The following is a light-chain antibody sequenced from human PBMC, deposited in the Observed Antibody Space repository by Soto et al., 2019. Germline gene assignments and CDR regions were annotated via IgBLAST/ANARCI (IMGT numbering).Light chain of an antibody. CDR1: SSNFGAGYD. CDR3: AAWDDSLNGVV. CDR2: GNT. J-gene: IGLJ2*01. V-gene: IGLV1-40*01. Sequence: QSVLTQPPSVSGAPGQRVTISCTGSSSNFGAGYDAYWYQQLPGTAPKLLIYGNTNRPSGVPDRFSGSKSGTSASLAITGLQSEDEADYYCAAWDDSLNGVVFGGGTKLTVL.